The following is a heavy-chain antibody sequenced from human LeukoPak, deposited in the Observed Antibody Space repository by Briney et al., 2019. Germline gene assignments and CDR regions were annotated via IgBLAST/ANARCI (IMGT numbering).Heavy chain of an antibody. V-gene: IGHV3-15*01. Sequence: KTGGSLRLSWAASGXTFSNAWMSWVRQAPGKGLEWVDRIKSKTDGGTTDYAAPVKGRFTISRDDSKNTLYLRMNSLKTEDTAVYYCTTDDRYDSPYYFDYWGQGTLVTVSS. CDR1: GXTFSNAW. J-gene: IGHJ4*02. D-gene: IGHD3-22*01. CDR2: IKSKTDGGTT. CDR3: TTDDRYDSPYYFDY.